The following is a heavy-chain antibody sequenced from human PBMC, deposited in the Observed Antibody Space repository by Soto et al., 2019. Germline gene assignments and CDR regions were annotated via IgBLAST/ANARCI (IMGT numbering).Heavy chain of an antibody. CDR2: ISYDGSNK. CDR3: ARVLIDDFWSGREVDY. CDR1: GFTFSSYA. D-gene: IGHD3-3*01. Sequence: QVQLVESGGGVVQPGRYLRLSCAASGFTFSSYAMHWVRQAPGKGLEWVAVISYDGSNKYYADSVKGRFTISRDNSKNTLYLQMNSLRAEDTAVYYCARVLIDDFWSGREVDYWGQGTLVTVSS. J-gene: IGHJ4*02. V-gene: IGHV3-30-3*01.